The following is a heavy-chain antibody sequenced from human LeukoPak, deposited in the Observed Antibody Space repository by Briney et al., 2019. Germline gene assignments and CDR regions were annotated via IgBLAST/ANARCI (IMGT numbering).Heavy chain of an antibody. CDR2: INHSGST. D-gene: IGHD3-22*01. CDR3: AGAHYYDSSGYYWRYYYYYMDV. Sequence: SETLSLTCAVYGGSFSGYYWSWIRQPPGKGLEWIGEINHSGSTNYNPSLKSRVTISVDTSKNQFSLKLSSVTAADTAVYYCAGAHYYDSSGYYWRYYYYYMDVWGEGTTVTISS. V-gene: IGHV4-34*01. J-gene: IGHJ6*03. CDR1: GGSFSGYY.